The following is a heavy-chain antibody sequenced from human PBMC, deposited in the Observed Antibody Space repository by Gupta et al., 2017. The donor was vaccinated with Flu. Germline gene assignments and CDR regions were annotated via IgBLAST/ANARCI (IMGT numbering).Heavy chain of an antibody. J-gene: IGHJ4*02. CDR1: GFTFSSYA. V-gene: IGHV3-30*18. CDR2: TSYDENNK. Sequence: QVQLVESGGGVVQPGRSLRLSCAASGFTFSSYAMYWVRQAPGKGLEWVAVTSYDENNKYYADSVKGRFTISRDNSKNTLYLQMNSLRAEDTAVYYCAKDQGYYGFWSGYILYWGQGTLVTVSS. D-gene: IGHD3-3*01. CDR3: AKDQGYYGFWSGYILY.